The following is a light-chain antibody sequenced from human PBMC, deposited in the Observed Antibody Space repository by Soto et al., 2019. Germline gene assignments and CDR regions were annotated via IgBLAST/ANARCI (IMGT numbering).Light chain of an antibody. CDR3: QQSYSNTRT. CDR1: QSVSRF. J-gene: IGKJ1*01. V-gene: IGKV1-39*01. Sequence: DIQMTQSPSSLSASVGDRVTITCRASQSVSRFLNWYQQKAGKAPNLLVHSISILESGVPSRFSGSGSGTDFTLTISSLQPEDFATYYCQQSYSNTRTFGQGTKVEIK. CDR2: SIS.